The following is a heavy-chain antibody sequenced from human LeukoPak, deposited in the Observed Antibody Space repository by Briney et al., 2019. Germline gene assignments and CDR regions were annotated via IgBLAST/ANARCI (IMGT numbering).Heavy chain of an antibody. CDR3: ARVVGVVAAASYNWFDP. CDR2: ISPSSSYI. D-gene: IGHD2-15*01. CDR1: GFTFSSYS. Sequence: GGSLRLSCAASGFTFSSYSINWVRQAPGKGLEWVSSISPSSSYIYYADSVKGRFTISRDNSKNTLYLQMNSLRAEDTAVYYCARVVGVVAAASYNWFDPWGQGTLVTVSS. J-gene: IGHJ5*02. V-gene: IGHV3-21*04.